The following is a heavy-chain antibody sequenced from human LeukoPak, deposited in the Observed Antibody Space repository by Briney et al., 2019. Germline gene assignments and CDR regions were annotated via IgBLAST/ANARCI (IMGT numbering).Heavy chain of an antibody. Sequence: GGSLELSCAASGFPFSSYWMSWVRPAPGKGLEWVANIKQDGSEKYYVDSVKGRFTISRDNGKNSLYLQMNSLRAEDTAVYYCARGADIVVVPAATVVDAFDIWGQGTMVTVSS. CDR3: ARGADIVVVPAATVVDAFDI. CDR1: GFPFSSYW. V-gene: IGHV3-7*03. D-gene: IGHD2-2*01. J-gene: IGHJ3*02. CDR2: IKQDGSEK.